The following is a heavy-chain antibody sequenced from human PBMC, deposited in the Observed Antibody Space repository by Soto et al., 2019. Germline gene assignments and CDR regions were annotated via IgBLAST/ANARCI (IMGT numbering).Heavy chain of an antibody. J-gene: IGHJ4*01. CDR3: ERAATYSSSWLDY. V-gene: IGHV4-4*07. Sequence: SETLSLTCTASGGSISSYYWSWIRQPAGKGLEWIGRIYASGTTYYNPSLKSRVAMSVDTSKNQFSLKLRSVTAAATAVYYCERAATYSSSWLDYWGQGTLVTVSS. CDR1: GGSISSYY. D-gene: IGHD6-13*01. CDR2: IYASGTT.